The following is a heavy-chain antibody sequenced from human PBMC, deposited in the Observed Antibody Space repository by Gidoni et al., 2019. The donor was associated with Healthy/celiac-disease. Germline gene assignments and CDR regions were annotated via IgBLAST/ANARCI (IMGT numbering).Heavy chain of an antibody. CDR2: ISWNSGSI. CDR1: GFTFDDYA. D-gene: IGHD2-2*01. Sequence: EVQLVESGGGLVQPGRSLRLSCAASGFTFDDYAMHWVRQAPGKGLEWVSGISWNSGSIGYADSVKGRFTISRDNAKNSLYLQMNSLRAEDTALYYCAKEKALAPAAMSFALDYWGQGTLVTVSS. V-gene: IGHV3-9*01. J-gene: IGHJ4*02. CDR3: AKEKALAPAAMSFALDY.